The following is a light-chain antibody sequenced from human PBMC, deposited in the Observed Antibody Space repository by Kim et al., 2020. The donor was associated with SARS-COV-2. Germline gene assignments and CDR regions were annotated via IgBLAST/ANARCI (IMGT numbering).Light chain of an antibody. CDR1: QSVSSSY. J-gene: IGKJ2*01. V-gene: IGKV3-20*01. CDR3: QQYGNSPPYT. Sequence: EIVLTQSPGTLSLSPGERATLSCRASQSVSSSYFAWYQQKPGQAPRLLIYGASSRATGVPDRFSGSGSGTDFTLTISRLEPEDFAVYYCQQYGNSPPYTFGQGTRLEI. CDR2: GAS.